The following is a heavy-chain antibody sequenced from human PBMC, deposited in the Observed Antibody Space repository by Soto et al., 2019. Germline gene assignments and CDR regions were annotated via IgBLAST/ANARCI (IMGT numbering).Heavy chain of an antibody. D-gene: IGHD6-25*01. CDR1: GFTFNTYW. J-gene: IGHJ4*02. Sequence: GGSLRLSCVASGFTFNTYWMSWVRQAPGKGLEWVANVKEDGSDKYYVDSVKGRFTISRDNAKNLLYLQMNSLGAGDTAMYYCARFTRGSSGDYWGQGTLVTVSS. CDR2: VKEDGSDK. V-gene: IGHV3-7*01. CDR3: ARFTRGSSGDY.